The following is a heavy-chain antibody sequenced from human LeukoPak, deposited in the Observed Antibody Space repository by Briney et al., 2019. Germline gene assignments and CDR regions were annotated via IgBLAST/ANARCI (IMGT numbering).Heavy chain of an antibody. CDR2: IWYDGRHK. J-gene: IGHJ5*02. D-gene: IGHD3-10*01. Sequence: QSGGSLRLSCAASGFSFSSSGMHWLRQAPGKGLVWVAVIWYDGRHKYYADSVKGRFTISRDNSKNTMYLQMNSLRVEDTAVYYCARSLMVRGAINWLDPWGQGTLVIVSS. CDR3: ARSLMVRGAINWLDP. V-gene: IGHV3-33*01. CDR1: GFSFSSSG.